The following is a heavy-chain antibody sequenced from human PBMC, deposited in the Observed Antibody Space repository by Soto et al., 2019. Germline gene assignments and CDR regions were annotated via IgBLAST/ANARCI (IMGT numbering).Heavy chain of an antibody. J-gene: IGHJ4*02. Sequence: PSETLSLTCTVSGGSITSSSHYWGWIRQPPGKGLECIANIYYDWNTYYNPSLKSRATISLDTSKNQFSLNLSSVIAADTAVDECAGLFGDYVSYWGRRNLVPVSS. V-gene: IGHV4-39*01. CDR1: GGSITSSSHY. CDR2: IYYDWNT. D-gene: IGHD4-17*01. CDR3: AGLFGDYVSY.